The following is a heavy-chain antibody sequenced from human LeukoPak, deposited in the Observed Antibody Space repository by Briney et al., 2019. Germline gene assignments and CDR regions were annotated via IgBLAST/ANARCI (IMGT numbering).Heavy chain of an antibody. CDR2: IYHSGST. Sequence: SGTLSLTCAVSGGSISSSNWWSWVRPPPGKGLEWIGEIYHSGSTNYNPSLKSRVTISVDKSKNQFSLKLSSVTAADTAVYYCASRRNRRYSSGWYIAPFDYWGQGTLVTVSS. J-gene: IGHJ4*02. D-gene: IGHD6-19*01. V-gene: IGHV4-4*02. CDR1: GGSISSSNW. CDR3: ASRRNRRYSSGWYIAPFDY.